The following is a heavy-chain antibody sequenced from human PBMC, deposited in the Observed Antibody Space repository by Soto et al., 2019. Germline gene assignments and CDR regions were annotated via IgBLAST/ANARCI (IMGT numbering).Heavy chain of an antibody. CDR2: IYYSGST. J-gene: IGHJ6*02. CDR1: GGSISSYY. Sequence: SETPSLTCTVSGGSISSYYWSWIRQPPGKGLEWIGYIYYSGSTNYNPSLKSRVTISVDTSKNQFSLKLSSVTAADTAVYYCARVVVAAPDYYYGMDVWGQGTTVTVSS. CDR3: ARVVVAAPDYYYGMDV. D-gene: IGHD2-15*01. V-gene: IGHV4-59*01.